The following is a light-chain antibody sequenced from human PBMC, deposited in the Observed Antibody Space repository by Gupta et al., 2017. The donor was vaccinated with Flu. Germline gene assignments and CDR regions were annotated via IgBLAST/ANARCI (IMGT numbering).Light chain of an antibody. J-gene: IGLJ3*02. CDR3: GTWDSSLSAGV. CDR1: SFNVGNNY. CDR2: ENN. Sequence: SSFNVGNNYVSWYQHLPGTAPKLLIYENNKRPSGSPDRFAGSKSGTSATLGITGLQTGDEADYFCGTWDSSLSAGVFGGGTKLTVL. V-gene: IGLV1-51*02.